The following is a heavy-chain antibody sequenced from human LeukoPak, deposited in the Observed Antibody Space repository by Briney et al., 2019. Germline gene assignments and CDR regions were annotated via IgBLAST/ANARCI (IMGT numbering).Heavy chain of an antibody. D-gene: IGHD3-10*02. CDR3: AELGITMIGGV. J-gene: IGHJ6*04. CDR1: GFTFSSYG. CDR2: ISGSGGST. V-gene: IGHV3-23*01. Sequence: GGTLRLSCAASGFTFSSYGMSRVPQAPGKGLEWVSAISGSGGSTYYADSVKGRFTISRDNSKNTLYLQMNSLRAEDTAVYYCAELGITMIGGVWGKGTTVTISS.